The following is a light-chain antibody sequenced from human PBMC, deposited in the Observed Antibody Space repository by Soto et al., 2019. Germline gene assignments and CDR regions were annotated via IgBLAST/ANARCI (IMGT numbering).Light chain of an antibody. J-gene: IGLJ2*01. CDR3: SSYTSSSTL. Sequence: QSALTQPASVSGSPGQSITSSCTGTSIDVGGYNYVSWYQQHPGKAPKLMIYDVSNRPSGVSNRFSGSKSGNTASLTISGLQAEDEADYYCSSYTSSSTLFGGGTKLTVL. CDR1: SIDVGGYNY. CDR2: DVS. V-gene: IGLV2-14*01.